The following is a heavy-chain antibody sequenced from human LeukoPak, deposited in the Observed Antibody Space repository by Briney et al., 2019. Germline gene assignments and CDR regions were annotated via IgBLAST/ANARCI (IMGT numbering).Heavy chain of an antibody. CDR1: GGTFSSYA. D-gene: IGHD3-22*01. CDR2: IIAIIGTG. V-gene: IGHV1-69*13. J-gene: IGHJ4*02. Sequence: GASVKVSCKASGGTFSSYAISWVRQAPGQGLEWMGGIIAIIGTGNCAQKFQGRVTITADESTSTAYMELSSLRSEDTAVYYCASGYYDSSGYYYGFDYWGQGTLVTVSS. CDR3: ASGYYDSSGYYYGFDY.